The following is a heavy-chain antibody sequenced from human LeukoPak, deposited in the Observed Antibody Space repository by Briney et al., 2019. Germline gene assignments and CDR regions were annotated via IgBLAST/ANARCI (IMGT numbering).Heavy chain of an antibody. V-gene: IGHV4-4*02. CDR3: ARERVRSVKFVAFDV. CDR2: IYYNGDT. CDR1: GGSVTSTNW. Sequence: PSETLSLTCDVSGGSVTSTNWWTWVRQPPGKGLEWIGYIYYNGDTFYNPSLKSRVTISVDTSKNQFSLKLRSVAAADTAVYYCARERVRSVKFVAFDVWGQGTMVTVSS. J-gene: IGHJ3*01. D-gene: IGHD3-10*01.